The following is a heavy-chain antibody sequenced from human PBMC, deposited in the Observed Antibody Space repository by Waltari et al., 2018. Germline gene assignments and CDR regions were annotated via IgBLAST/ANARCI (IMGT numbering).Heavy chain of an antibody. J-gene: IGHJ4*02. Sequence: EVRLVESGGGLVQPGGSLRLSCEASGFAFANDGMSGVRQATGKGRECVSSISGSGGTTYYADAVKGRFTMSKDNSKNTLFLQMNSLRVDDTADYYCAKSSGSYYEVFDYWGRGTLVTVSS. CDR1: GFAFANDG. D-gene: IGHD1-26*01. CDR2: ISGSGGTT. CDR3: AKSSGSYYEVFDY. V-gene: IGHV3-23*04.